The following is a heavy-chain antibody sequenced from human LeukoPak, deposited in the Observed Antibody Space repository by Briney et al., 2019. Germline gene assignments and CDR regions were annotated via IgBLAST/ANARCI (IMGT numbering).Heavy chain of an antibody. J-gene: IGHJ4*02. CDR1: GFTFSSYG. CDR3: AKEHYFYDSSGPYDS. CDR2: IRYDGSNK. D-gene: IGHD3-22*01. V-gene: IGHV3-30*02. Sequence: GGSLRLSCAASGFTFSSYGMHWVRQAPGKGLEWVAFIRYDGSNKYYADSVKGRFTISRDNAKNSLYLQMNSLRAEDTAFYYCAKEHYFYDSSGPYDSWGQGTLVTVSS.